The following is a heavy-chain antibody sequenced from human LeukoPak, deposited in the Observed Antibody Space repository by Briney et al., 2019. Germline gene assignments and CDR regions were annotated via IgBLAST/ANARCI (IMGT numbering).Heavy chain of an antibody. CDR2: IYNGGTT. CDR1: GVTSNY. D-gene: IGHD6-6*01. J-gene: IGHJ4*02. CDR3: AGGGEAARSLHY. V-gene: IGHV3-66*02. Sequence: GGSLRLSCAASGVTSNYFTWVRQAPGQGLEWVSVIYNGGTTYYADSVKGRFTISRDNSKSTLFVYLRMNSLRTDDTAVYYCAGGGEAARSLHYWGQGTLVTVSS.